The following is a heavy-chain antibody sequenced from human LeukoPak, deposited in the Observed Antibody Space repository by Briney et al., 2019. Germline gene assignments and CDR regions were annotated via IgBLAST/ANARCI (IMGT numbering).Heavy chain of an antibody. J-gene: IGHJ5*02. CDR3: AREHIVTSGPAGWFDP. V-gene: IGHV3-23*01. CDR1: GFTFGTSA. Sequence: GGSLRLSCAASGFTFGTSAMSWVRQAPGKGPEWVSTFGRSGSDTYYSDSVKGRFTIFRDNSKNTLYLQMNSLRDEDTAVYYCAREHIVTSGPAGWFDPWGQGTLVTVSS. D-gene: IGHD2-21*01. CDR2: FGRSGSDT.